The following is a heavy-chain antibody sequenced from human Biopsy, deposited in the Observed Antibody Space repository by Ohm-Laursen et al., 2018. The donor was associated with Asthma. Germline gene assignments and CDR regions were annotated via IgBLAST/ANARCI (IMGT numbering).Heavy chain of an antibody. Sequence: ASVKVSCKASGYTFNSAGITRVRQAPGQGLEWMGWISVYNGNTKVAQKLQDRVPMITDTSTSTAYMELRSLRSDDTAVYFCARAVDYSHYYGIDVWGQGTTVTAS. D-gene: IGHD3-10*01. V-gene: IGHV1-18*01. CDR1: GYTFNSAG. CDR3: ARAVDYSHYYGIDV. J-gene: IGHJ6*02. CDR2: ISVYNGNT.